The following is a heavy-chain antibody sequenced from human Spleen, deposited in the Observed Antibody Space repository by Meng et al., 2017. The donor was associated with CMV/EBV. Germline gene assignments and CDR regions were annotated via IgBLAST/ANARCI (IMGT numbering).Heavy chain of an antibody. CDR1: GYTFTGYY. J-gene: IGHJ4*02. CDR2: INPNSGDT. CDR3: ARDPRGSSSASGY. Sequence: ASVKVSCKASGYTFTGYYMHWVRQAPGQGLEWMGWINPNSGDTNYAQKFQGRVTMTRDTSISTAYMELSSLRSEDTAVYYCARDPRGSSSASGYWGQGTLVTVSS. D-gene: IGHD6-13*01. V-gene: IGHV1-2*02.